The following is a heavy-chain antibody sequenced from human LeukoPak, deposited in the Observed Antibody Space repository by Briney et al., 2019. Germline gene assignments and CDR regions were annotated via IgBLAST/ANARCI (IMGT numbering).Heavy chain of an antibody. J-gene: IGHJ4*02. CDR2: IIPIFGTA. V-gene: IGHV1-69*13. CDR1: GGTFSSYA. Sequence: SVKVSCEASGGTFSSYAISWVRQAPGQGLEWMGGIIPIFGTANYAQKFQGRVTITADESTSTAYMELSSLRSEDTAVYYCARGGYYYDSSGYYLDYWGQGTLVTVSS. D-gene: IGHD3-22*01. CDR3: ARGGYYYDSSGYYLDY.